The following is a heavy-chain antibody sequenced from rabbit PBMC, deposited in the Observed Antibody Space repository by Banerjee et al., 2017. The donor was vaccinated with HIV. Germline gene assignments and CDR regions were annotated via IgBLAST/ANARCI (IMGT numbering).Heavy chain of an antibody. CDR2: IDPVFGST. J-gene: IGHJ4*01. CDR1: GFDFSSYY. V-gene: IGHV1S7*01. Sequence: QLKESGGGLVQPGGSLKLSCKASGFDFSSYYMSWVRQAPGKGLEWIGYIDPVFGSTYYASWVNGRFTISSHNAQNTLYLQLNSLTAADTATYFCARPYSRSFNLWGPGTLVTVS. D-gene: IGHD4-1*01. CDR3: ARPYSRSFNL.